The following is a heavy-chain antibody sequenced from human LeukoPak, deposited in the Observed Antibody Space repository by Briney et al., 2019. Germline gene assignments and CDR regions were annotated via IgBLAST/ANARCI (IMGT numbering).Heavy chain of an antibody. V-gene: IGHV3-23*01. CDR3: AKDHYDILTGPYDN. D-gene: IGHD3-9*01. CDR2: IRGNGGAT. Sequence: PGGSLRLSCAASGFTFSTYAITWVRQAPGKGLEWVSAIRGNGGATFYADSVKGRSTISRDNSKNTLYLQMNSLRAEDTAVYYCAKDHYDILTGPYDNWGQGTLVTVSS. CDR1: GFTFSTYA. J-gene: IGHJ4*02.